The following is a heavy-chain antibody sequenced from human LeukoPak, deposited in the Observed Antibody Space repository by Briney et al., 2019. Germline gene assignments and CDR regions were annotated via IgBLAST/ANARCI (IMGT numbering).Heavy chain of an antibody. CDR3: ARGYSGYVPRAKKYYYDSSGYYDWFDP. CDR2: IYYSGST. J-gene: IGHJ5*02. D-gene: IGHD3-22*01. V-gene: IGHV4-30-4*01. Sequence: SETLSLTCTVSGGSISSGDYYWSWIRQPPGKGLEWIGYIYYSGSTYYNPSLKSRVTISVDTSKNQFSLKLSSVTAADTAVYYCARGYSGYVPRAKKYYYDSSGYYDWFDPWGQGTLVTASS. CDR1: GGSISSGDYY.